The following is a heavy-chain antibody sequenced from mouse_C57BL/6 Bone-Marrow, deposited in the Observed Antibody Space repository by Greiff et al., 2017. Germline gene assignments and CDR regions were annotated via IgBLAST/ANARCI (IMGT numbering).Heavy chain of an antibody. CDR1: GYTFTGYW. CDR3: AREGFYSNYVYWYFDV. V-gene: IGHV1-9*01. J-gene: IGHJ1*03. Sequence: VQVVESGAELMKPGASVKLSCKATGYTFTGYWIEWVKQRPGHGLEWIGEILPGSGSTTYNEKFKGKATFTADTASNTAYMQLSSLTSEDSAIYYCAREGFYSNYVYWYFDVWGTGTTVTVSS. D-gene: IGHD2-5*01. CDR2: ILPGSGST.